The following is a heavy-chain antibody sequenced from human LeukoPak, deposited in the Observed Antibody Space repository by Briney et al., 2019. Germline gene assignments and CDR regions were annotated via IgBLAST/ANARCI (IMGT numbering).Heavy chain of an antibody. Sequence: ASVKASCKASGYTFTSYYMHWVRQAPGQGLEWMGIINPSGGSTSYAQKFQGRVTMTRDTSTSTVYMELSSLRSEDTAVYYCASVGSGSYHLSPGDYWGQGTLVTVSS. CDR1: GYTFTSYY. CDR3: ASVGSGSYHLSPGDY. V-gene: IGHV1-46*01. J-gene: IGHJ4*02. CDR2: INPSGGST. D-gene: IGHD1-26*01.